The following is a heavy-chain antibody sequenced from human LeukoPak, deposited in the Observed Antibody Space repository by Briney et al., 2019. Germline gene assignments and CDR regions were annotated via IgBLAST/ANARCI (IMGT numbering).Heavy chain of an antibody. J-gene: IGHJ4*02. CDR3: ARNGGYSYGYDPYYFDY. CDR2: ISYDGSNK. Sequence: GGSLRLSCAASRFTFSSYAMHWVRQAPGKGLEWVAVISYDGSNKYYAESVKGRFTISRDNSKNTLYLQMNSLRAEDTAVYYCARNGGYSYGYDPYYFDYWGQGTLVTVSS. CDR1: RFTFSSYA. D-gene: IGHD5-18*01. V-gene: IGHV3-30*04.